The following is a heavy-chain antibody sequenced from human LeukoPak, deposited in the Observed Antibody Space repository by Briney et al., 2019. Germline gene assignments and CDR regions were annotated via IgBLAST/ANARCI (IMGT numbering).Heavy chain of an antibody. D-gene: IGHD4-23*01. CDR2: IYHSGST. J-gene: IGHJ4*02. V-gene: IGHV4-30-2*01. CDR1: GGSISSGGYS. Sequence: SQTLSLTCAVSGGSISSGGYSWSWIRQPPGKGLEWIGYIYHSGSTYYNPSLKSRVTISVDRSKNQFSLKLSSVTAADTAVYYCAGGGDKTDYWGQGTLVTVSS. CDR3: AGGGDKTDY.